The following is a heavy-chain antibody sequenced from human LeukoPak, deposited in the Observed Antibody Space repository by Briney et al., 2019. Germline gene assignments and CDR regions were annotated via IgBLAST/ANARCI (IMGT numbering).Heavy chain of an antibody. CDR3: ARVGVAGEKWFDP. Sequence: GASVKVSCKASGGTFSSYAISWVRQAPGQGLEWMGRIIPILAIANYAQKFQGRVTITADKSTSTAYMELSSLRSEDTAVYYCARVGVAGEKWFDPWGQGTLVTVSS. V-gene: IGHV1-69*04. CDR1: GGTFSSYA. J-gene: IGHJ5*02. D-gene: IGHD2-15*01. CDR2: IIPILAIA.